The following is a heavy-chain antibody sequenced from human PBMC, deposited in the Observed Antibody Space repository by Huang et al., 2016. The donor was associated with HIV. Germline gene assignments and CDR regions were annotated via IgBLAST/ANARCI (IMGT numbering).Heavy chain of an antibody. CDR1: GYTFTNYD. D-gene: IGHD4-17*01. CDR2: MNPNTGNT. Sequence: QVHLVQSGAEVKKPGASVKVSCKASGYTFTNYDINWVRQAPGRGLEWMGLMNPNTGNTGFGQSFQGRVTMTRKTSITTAYMELTSLTSEDTAVYYCARSAYGDLDYWGLGTLVIVSS. J-gene: IGHJ4*02. CDR3: ARSAYGDLDY. V-gene: IGHV1-8*02.